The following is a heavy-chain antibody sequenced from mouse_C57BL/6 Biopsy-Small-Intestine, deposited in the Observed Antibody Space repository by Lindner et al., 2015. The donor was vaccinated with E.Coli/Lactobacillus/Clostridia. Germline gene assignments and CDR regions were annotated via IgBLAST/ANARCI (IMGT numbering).Heavy chain of an antibody. CDR1: GYAFSSSW. V-gene: IGHV1-82*01. CDR2: IYPGDGDT. CDR3: ASTAQASFSYFDY. J-gene: IGHJ2*01. Sequence: VQLQESGPELVKPGASVKIFCKASGYAFSSSWMNWVKQRPGKGLEWIGRIYPGDGDTNYNGKFKGKATLTADKSSSTAYMQLSSLTSEDSAVYFCASTAQASFSYFDYWGQGTTLTVSS. D-gene: IGHD3-2*02.